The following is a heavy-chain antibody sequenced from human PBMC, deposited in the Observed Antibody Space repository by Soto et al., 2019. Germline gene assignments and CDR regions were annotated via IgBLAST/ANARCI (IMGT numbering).Heavy chain of an antibody. D-gene: IGHD4-17*01. Sequence: QVQLQESGPGLVKPSETLSLTCTVSGGSISNYYWSWIRQPAGRGLEWIGRIYTSGNTNYNPSLKGRVTISVDMSMNQLSLKLSSVAAVDTAVYYSARDHNGDNGRAFDPCGQGTLVTVSS. V-gene: IGHV4-4*07. J-gene: IGHJ5*02. CDR3: ARDHNGDNGRAFDP. CDR2: IYTSGNT. CDR1: GGSISNYY.